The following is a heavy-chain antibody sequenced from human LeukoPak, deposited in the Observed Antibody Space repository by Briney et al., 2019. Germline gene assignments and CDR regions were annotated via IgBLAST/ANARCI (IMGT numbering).Heavy chain of an antibody. CDR2: IHYTGST. J-gene: IGHJ4*02. Sequence: SETLSLTCTVSGGSISSYYWSWIRQSPGKGLECIGYIHYTGSTNYNPSLKSRVTISVETSKNQFSLKLKSVTAADTAVYYCARITHYYDTSAYYLFDYWGQGTLVTVSS. V-gene: IGHV4-59*01. CDR3: ARITHYYDTSAYYLFDY. D-gene: IGHD3-22*01. CDR1: GGSISSYY.